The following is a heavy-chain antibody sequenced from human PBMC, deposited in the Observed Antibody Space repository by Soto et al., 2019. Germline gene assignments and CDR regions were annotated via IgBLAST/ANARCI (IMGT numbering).Heavy chain of an antibody. J-gene: IGHJ5*02. CDR2: IIPIFGTA. D-gene: IGHD2-15*01. Sequence: QVQLVQSGAEVKKPGSSVKVSCKASGGTFSSYAISWVRQAPGQGLEWMGGIIPIFGTANYAQKVQGRVKITADESTSTAYMELSSLRSEDTAVYYCAKGYCSGGSACNWFDPWGQGTLVTVSS. CDR3: AKGYCSGGSACNWFDP. CDR1: GGTFSSYA. V-gene: IGHV1-69*01.